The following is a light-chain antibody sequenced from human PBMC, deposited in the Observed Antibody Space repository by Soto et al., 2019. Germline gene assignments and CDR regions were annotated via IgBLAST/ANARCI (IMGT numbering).Light chain of an antibody. J-gene: IGKJ1*01. CDR3: QQSYNTLTWT. Sequence: DIQMTQSPSSLSASVGDRAIITCRASQTISTFLNWYQQKPGEAPRVLIYDASTLQTGVPSRFSGSGYGTDFTLTISSLQPEDFASYYCQQSYNTLTWTFGQGTKVDIK. V-gene: IGKV1-39*01. CDR1: QTISTF. CDR2: DAS.